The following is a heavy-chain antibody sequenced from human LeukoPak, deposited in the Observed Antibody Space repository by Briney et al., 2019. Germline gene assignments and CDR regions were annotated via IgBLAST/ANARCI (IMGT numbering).Heavy chain of an antibody. CDR1: GGSISSHY. J-gene: IGHJ4*02. V-gene: IGHV4-59*08. CDR2: IYYSGST. D-gene: IGHD3-10*01. Sequence: PSETLSLTCTVSGGSISSHYWAWIRQPPGKGLEWIGYIYYSGSTNYNPSLKSRVSISVDTSKNQFSLKLSSVTAADTAVYYCARSHMVRGIDYWGQGTLVTVSS. CDR3: ARSHMVRGIDY.